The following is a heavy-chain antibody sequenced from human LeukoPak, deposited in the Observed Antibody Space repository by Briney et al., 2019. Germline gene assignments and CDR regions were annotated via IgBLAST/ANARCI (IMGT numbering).Heavy chain of an antibody. CDR2: ISYDGSNK. V-gene: IGHV3-30-3*01. CDR3: GRDLGGRSGY. J-gene: IGHJ4*02. D-gene: IGHD1-26*01. CDR1: GFTFSSYA. Sequence: GGSLRLSCAASGFTFSSYAMHWVRQAPGKGLEWVAVISYDGSNKYYADSVKGRFSISRDNAKNTLYLQMNSLRAEDTAVYYCGRDLGGRSGYWGQGTLVTVSS.